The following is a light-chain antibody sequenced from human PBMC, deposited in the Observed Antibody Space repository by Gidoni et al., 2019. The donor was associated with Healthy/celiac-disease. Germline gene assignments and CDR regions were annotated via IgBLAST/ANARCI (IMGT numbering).Light chain of an antibody. CDR2: DAS. J-gene: IGKJ4*01. V-gene: IGKV1-33*01. Sequence: DIQMTQSPSSLSASVGDRVTIPCQASQDISNYLNWYQQKPGNAPKLLIYDASNLETGVPSRFSGSGSVTDFTFTISSLKPEDIATYYCQKYDNLPRLTFGGGTKVEIK. CDR3: QKYDNLPRLT. CDR1: QDISNY.